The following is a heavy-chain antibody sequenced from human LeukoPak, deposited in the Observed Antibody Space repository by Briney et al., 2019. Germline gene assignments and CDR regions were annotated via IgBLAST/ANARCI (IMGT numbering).Heavy chain of an antibody. D-gene: IGHD1-26*01. V-gene: IGHV4-59*01. CDR2: IHDSGST. Sequence: SETLSLTCAVSGGSISSYYWSWIRQPPGKGLEWIGYIHDSGSTNYNPSLNNRVTFSLDTSKNQFFLKLSSVTAADTAVYYCATYIVGVYNWCDPWGQGTLVTVSS. CDR1: GGSISSYY. CDR3: ATYIVGVYNWCDP. J-gene: IGHJ5*02.